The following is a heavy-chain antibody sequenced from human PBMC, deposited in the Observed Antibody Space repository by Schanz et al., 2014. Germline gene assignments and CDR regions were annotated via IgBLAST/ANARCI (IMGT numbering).Heavy chain of an antibody. CDR2: TNGDGTNA. CDR3: TRSYYDFSWGSYRFRAFDI. D-gene: IGHD3-16*02. CDR1: GFTFSDHY. Sequence: EVQLVESGGGLVQPGGSLRLSCAASGFTFSDHYMDWVRQVPGKGLEWVSCTNGDGTNAKYADSVKGRFTISRDNAKKTLSLQMISLRAEDTAIYFCTRSYYDFSWGSYRFRAFDIWGQGTTVIVSS. V-gene: IGHV3-74*02. J-gene: IGHJ3*02.